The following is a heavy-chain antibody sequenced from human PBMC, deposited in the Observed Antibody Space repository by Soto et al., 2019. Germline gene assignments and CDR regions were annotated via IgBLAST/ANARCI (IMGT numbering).Heavy chain of an antibody. CDR1: GFTFSSYA. CDR3: AKDRLVGLSSFRLYYYYMDV. CDR2: ISGSGGST. Sequence: GGSLRLSCACSGFTFSSYAMSWVRQAPGKGLEWVSAISGSGGSTYYADSVKGRFTISRDNSKNTLYLQMNSLRAEDTAVYYCAKDRLVGLSSFRLYYYYMDVWGKGTTVTVSS. V-gene: IGHV3-23*01. D-gene: IGHD3-16*02. J-gene: IGHJ6*03.